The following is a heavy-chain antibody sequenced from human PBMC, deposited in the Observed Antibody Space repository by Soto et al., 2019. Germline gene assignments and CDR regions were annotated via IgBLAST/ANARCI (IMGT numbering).Heavy chain of an antibody. CDR1: GGSISSISYY. CDR3: ARAKLHGSGSYLLRIGYYFDY. D-gene: IGHD3-10*01. V-gene: IGHV4-39*01. CDR2: IYYSGST. Sequence: PSETLSLTCTVSGGSISSISYYWGWIRQPPGKGLEWIGSIYYSGSTSYNPSLKRRVTISVDTSRNQFSLKLRSVTAADTAVYYCARAKLHGSGSYLLRIGYYFDYWRQGTLVSVSS. J-gene: IGHJ4*02.